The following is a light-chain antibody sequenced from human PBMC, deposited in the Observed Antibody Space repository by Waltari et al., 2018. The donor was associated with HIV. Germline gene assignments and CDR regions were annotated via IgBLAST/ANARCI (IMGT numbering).Light chain of an antibody. CDR2: RAS. V-gene: IGKV1-5*03. J-gene: IGKJ1*01. CDR1: KSISTW. CDR3: QLYNTYPPSWT. Sequence: DIQMTQSPSTLSAAVGDTVTITCRASKSISTWLAWYQQKPGKAPNLLISRASNLESGVPSRFSGRGSGTEFTLTISSPQPEDFATYYCQLYNTYPPSWTFGQGTKVDIK.